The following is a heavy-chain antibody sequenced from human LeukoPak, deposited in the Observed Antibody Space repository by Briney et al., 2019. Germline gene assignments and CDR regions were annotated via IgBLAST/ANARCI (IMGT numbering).Heavy chain of an antibody. CDR3: ARGDIVVVPAATAGWFDP. D-gene: IGHD2-2*01. Sequence: GGSLRLSCEASGFTINSYWMSWVRQAPGKGLEWVANIKQDGSEKYYVDSVKGRFTISRDNAKNSLYLQMNSLRAEDTAVYYCARGDIVVVPAATAGWFDPWGQGTLVTVSS. V-gene: IGHV3-7*04. CDR1: GFTINSYW. J-gene: IGHJ5*02. CDR2: IKQDGSEK.